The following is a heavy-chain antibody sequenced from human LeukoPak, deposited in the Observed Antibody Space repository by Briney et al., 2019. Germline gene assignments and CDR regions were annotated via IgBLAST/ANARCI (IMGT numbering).Heavy chain of an antibody. CDR3: ARSTMVRGVISFDY. J-gene: IGHJ4*02. Sequence: SETLSLTCTVSGGSISSYYWSWIRQPPGKGLEWIGCIYYSGSTNYNPSLKSRVTISVDTSKNQFSLKLSSVTAADTAVYYCARSTMVRGVISFDYWGQGTLVTVSS. V-gene: IGHV4-59*01. D-gene: IGHD3-10*01. CDR1: GGSISSYY. CDR2: IYYSGST.